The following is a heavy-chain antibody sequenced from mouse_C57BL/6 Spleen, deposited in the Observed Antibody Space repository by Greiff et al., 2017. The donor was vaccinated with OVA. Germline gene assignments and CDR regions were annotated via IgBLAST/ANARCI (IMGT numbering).Heavy chain of an antibody. J-gene: IGHJ2*01. CDR3: ARVTTVVSDY. V-gene: IGHV1-69*01. CDR2: IDPSDSYT. D-gene: IGHD1-1*01. Sequence: VQLQQPGAELVMPGASVKLSCKASGYTFTSYWMHWVKQRPGQGLEWIGEIDPSDSYTNYNQKFKGKSTLTVDKSSSTAYMQLSSLTSEDSAVYDCARVTTVVSDYWGQGTTLTVSA. CDR1: GYTFTSYW.